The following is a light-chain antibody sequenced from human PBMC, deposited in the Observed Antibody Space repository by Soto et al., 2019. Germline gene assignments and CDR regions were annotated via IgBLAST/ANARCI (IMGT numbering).Light chain of an antibody. CDR3: RSYTSSNTYV. J-gene: IGLJ1*01. Sequence: QSALTQPPSVSGSPGQSVAISCTGTSSDIGSSNGVSWYQQPPGTAPKLMIYDVNNRPSGVPDRFSGSKSGNTASLTISGLQAEDEADYYCRSYTSSNTYVFGTGTKVTVL. CDR2: DVN. CDR1: SSDIGSSNG. V-gene: IGLV2-18*02.